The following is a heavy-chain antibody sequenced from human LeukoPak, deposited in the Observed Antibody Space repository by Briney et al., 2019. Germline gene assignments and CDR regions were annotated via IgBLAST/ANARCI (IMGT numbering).Heavy chain of an antibody. CDR3: ARAGGPYRIDY. CDR1: GGSISSYY. Sequence: SETLSLTCTVSGGSISSYYWSWIRQPPGKGLEWIGYIYYSGSTNYNPSLKSRVTISVDTSKNQFSLKLSSVTAADTAVYYCARAGGPYRIDYWGQGTLVTVSS. CDR2: IYYSGST. J-gene: IGHJ4*02. D-gene: IGHD1-14*01. V-gene: IGHV4-59*01.